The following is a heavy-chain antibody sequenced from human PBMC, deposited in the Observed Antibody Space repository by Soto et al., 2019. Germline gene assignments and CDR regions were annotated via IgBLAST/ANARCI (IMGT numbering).Heavy chain of an antibody. V-gene: IGHV3-30*18. CDR1: GFTFSSYG. CDR3: AKDSSSIVVVPAASDY. CDR2: ISYDGSNK. D-gene: IGHD2-2*01. J-gene: IGHJ4*02. Sequence: PGGSLRLSCAASGFTFSSYGMHWVRQAPGKGLEWVAVISYDGSNKYYADSVKGRFTISRDNSKNTLYLQMNSLRAEDTAVYYCAKDSSSIVVVPAASDYWGQGTLVTVSS.